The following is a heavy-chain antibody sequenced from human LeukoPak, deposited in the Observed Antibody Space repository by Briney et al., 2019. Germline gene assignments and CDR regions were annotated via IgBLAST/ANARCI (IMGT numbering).Heavy chain of an antibody. Sequence: GGSLRLSCAASGFTFSSYAMSWVRQAPGEGLEWVSAISRSGGATYYADPVKGRFTISRDNSKNTLYLQMNSLRAEDTAVYYCAKVPVFSLTISEVVTDDAFDIWGQGTIVTVSS. CDR1: GFTFSSYA. V-gene: IGHV3-23*01. CDR2: ISRSGGAT. CDR3: AKVPVFSLTISEVVTDDAFDI. D-gene: IGHD3-3*01. J-gene: IGHJ3*02.